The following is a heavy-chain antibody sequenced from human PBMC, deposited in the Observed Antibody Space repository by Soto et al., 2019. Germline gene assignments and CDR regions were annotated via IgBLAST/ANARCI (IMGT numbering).Heavy chain of an antibody. CDR1: GFTFSSYA. Sequence: EVQLVESGGGLVQPGGSLRLSCAASGFTFSSYAMHWVRQAPGKGLEYVSAISSNGGSTYYANSVKGRFTISRDNSKNTLYLQMGSLRAEDMAVYYCARGPVYYFDDGGQGTLVTVSS. CDR2: ISSNGGST. V-gene: IGHV3-64*01. J-gene: IGHJ4*02. D-gene: IGHD1-20*01. CDR3: ARGPVYYFDD.